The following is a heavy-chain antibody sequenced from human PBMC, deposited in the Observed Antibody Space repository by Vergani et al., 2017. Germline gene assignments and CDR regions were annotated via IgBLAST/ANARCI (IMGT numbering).Heavy chain of an antibody. Sequence: QVQLVESGGGVVQPGRSLRLSCAASGFTFSSYAMHWVRQAPGKGLEWVAVISYDGSNKYYADSVKGRFTISRDNSKNTLYLQTNSLRAEDTAVYYCARGASGDYVSSFDYWGQGTLVTVSS. J-gene: IGHJ4*02. CDR1: GFTFSSYA. CDR2: ISYDGSNK. CDR3: ARGASGDYVSSFDY. D-gene: IGHD4-17*01. V-gene: IGHV3-30-3*01.